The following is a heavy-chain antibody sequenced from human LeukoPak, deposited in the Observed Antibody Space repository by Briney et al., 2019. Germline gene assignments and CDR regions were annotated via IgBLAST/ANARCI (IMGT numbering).Heavy chain of an antibody. J-gene: IGHJ4*02. CDR1: GFTFSSYS. CDR3: ARDPSEASHPYYFDY. V-gene: IGHV3-21*01. CDR2: ISSSGSYK. Sequence: PGGSLRLSCAASGFTFSSYSMNWVRQAPGKGLEWVSSISSSGSYKYYADSVKGRFTISRDNAKNSLYLQMNSLRPEDTAVYYCARDPSEASHPYYFDYWAQGTLVTVSS.